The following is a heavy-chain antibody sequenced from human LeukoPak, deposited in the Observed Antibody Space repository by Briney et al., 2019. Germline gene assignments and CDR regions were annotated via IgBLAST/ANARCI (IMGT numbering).Heavy chain of an antibody. CDR3: ARDLRVRVVPAAIPEDY. CDR2: ISSSSSTI. Sequence: RGSLRHSRAASGFTFSSYSMNWVRQAPGKGREWVSYISSSSSTIYYADSVKGRFTISRDNSKNTLYLQMNSLRAEDTAVYYCARDLRVRVVPAAIPEDYWGQGTLVTVSS. D-gene: IGHD2-2*02. CDR1: GFTFSSYS. V-gene: IGHV3-48*01. J-gene: IGHJ4*02.